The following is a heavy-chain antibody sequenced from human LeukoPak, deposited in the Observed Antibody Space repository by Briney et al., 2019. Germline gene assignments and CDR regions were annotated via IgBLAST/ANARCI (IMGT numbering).Heavy chain of an antibody. Sequence: PGGSLRLSCAASGFTFSSYGMHWVRQAPGKGLEWVAVISYDGSNKYYADSVKGRFTISRDNSKNTLYLQKNSLRAEDTAVYYCAKGEGSGWFLGFWGQGTLVTVSS. CDR2: ISYDGSNK. CDR3: AKGEGSGWFLGF. J-gene: IGHJ4*02. D-gene: IGHD6-19*01. V-gene: IGHV3-30*18. CDR1: GFTFSSYG.